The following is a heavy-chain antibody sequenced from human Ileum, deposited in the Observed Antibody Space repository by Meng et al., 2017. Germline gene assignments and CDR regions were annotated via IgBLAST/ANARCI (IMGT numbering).Heavy chain of an antibody. J-gene: IGHJ4*02. Sequence: GGSLRLSCAGSGLTSSTYWMSCVRQAPGQGLEWVAHINPAGGDKCYVDSVRGRYTISKDNVKNSLYLKMNNLRAEDTAVYYCATSTHSSAPDWGQGTLVTVSS. V-gene: IGHV3-7*01. CDR2: INPAGGDK. CDR1: GLTSSTYW. CDR3: ATSTHSSAPD. D-gene: IGHD6-19*01.